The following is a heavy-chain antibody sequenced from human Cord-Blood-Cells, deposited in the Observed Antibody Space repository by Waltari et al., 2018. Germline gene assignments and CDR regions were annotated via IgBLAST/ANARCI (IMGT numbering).Heavy chain of an antibody. J-gene: IGHJ4*02. CDR3: ARRGAGAAAGLAFDY. D-gene: IGHD6-13*01. V-gene: IGHV1-69*06. Sequence: QVQLVQSGAEVKKPGSSVKVSCKAFGGPFSSYAISWVRQAPGQGLEWMGGIIPIFGTANYAQKFQGRVTITADKSTSTAYMELSSLRSEDTAVYYCARRGAGAAAGLAFDYWGQGTLVTVSS. CDR2: IIPIFGTA. CDR1: GGPFSSYA.